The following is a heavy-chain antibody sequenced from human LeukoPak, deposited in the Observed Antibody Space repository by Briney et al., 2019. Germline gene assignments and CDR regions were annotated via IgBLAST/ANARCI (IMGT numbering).Heavy chain of an antibody. CDR2: VSISSGTI. V-gene: IGHV3-48*04. CDR3: ARAMSTFGGVRNYFDS. Sequence: PGGSLRLSCAXSXFTFTGHNMNWVRQAPGKGLEWVSFVSISSGTIYYADSVKGRFSISRDNAKSSLDLQMNSLRAEDTAVYYCARAMSTFGGVRNYFDSWGQGTLVTVSS. D-gene: IGHD3-16*01. CDR1: XFTFTGHN. J-gene: IGHJ4*02.